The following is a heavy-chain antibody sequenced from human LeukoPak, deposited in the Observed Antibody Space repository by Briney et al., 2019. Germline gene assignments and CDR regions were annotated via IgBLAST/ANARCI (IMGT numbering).Heavy chain of an antibody. CDR3: ARLDTTMIMGYYYYYGMDV. CDR2: IYYSGST. V-gene: IGHV4-59*08. D-gene: IGHD5-18*01. J-gene: IGHJ6*02. CDR1: GGSISSYY. Sequence: PSETLSLTCTVSGGSISSYYWSWIRQPPGKGLEWIGYIYYSGSTNYNPSLKSRVTISVDTSKNQFSLKLSSVTAADTAVYYCARLDTTMIMGYYYYYGMDVWGQGTTVTVSS.